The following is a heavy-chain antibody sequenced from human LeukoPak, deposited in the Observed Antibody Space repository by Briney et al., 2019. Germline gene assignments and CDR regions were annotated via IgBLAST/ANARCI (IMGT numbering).Heavy chain of an antibody. Sequence: SETLSLTCTVSGGSISGYYWSWIRQPPGKGLEWIGYIYYSGSTNYNPSLKGRVTISVDTSKNQFSLKLSSVTAADTAMYYCARGTLVGAVYNWFDPWGQGTLVTVSS. CDR1: GGSISGYY. CDR2: IYYSGST. J-gene: IGHJ5*02. CDR3: ARGTLVGAVYNWFDP. V-gene: IGHV4-59*01. D-gene: IGHD1-26*01.